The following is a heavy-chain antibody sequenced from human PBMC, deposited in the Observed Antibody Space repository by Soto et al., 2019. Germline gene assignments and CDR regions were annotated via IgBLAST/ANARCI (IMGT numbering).Heavy chain of an antibody. Sequence: EVQLVEAGGGGLVQPGGSLRLSCGTSGFIFSDHYMDWVRQAPGKGLEWVGRSRNKIRSYTTKYAASVKGRFTISRKDSKHSLYLQMHSMKTEHTAVYYGLRTLLTPPRGTRVYGGDVWGQGTTVTVSS. D-gene: IGHD1-1*01. CDR1: GFIFSDHY. J-gene: IGHJ6*02. CDR2: SRNKIRSYTT. V-gene: IGHV3-72*01. CDR3: LRTLLTPPRGTRVYGGDV.